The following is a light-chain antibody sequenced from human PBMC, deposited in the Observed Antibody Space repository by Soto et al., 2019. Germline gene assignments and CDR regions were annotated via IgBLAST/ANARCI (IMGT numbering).Light chain of an antibody. CDR3: QQYNSYWVT. CDR2: DAS. V-gene: IGKV1-5*01. J-gene: IGKJ5*01. Sequence: DIQMTQSPSTLSASVGDRVTITCRASQSIGSWLAWYQQKPGKAPKLLIYDASSLESGVPSRFSGSGSGTEFTLTISSLQPDDFATYYCQQYNSYWVTFGQGTRLEIK. CDR1: QSIGSW.